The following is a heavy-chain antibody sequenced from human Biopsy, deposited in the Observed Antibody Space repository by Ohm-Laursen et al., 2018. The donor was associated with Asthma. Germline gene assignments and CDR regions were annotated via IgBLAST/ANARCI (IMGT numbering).Heavy chain of an antibody. V-gene: IGHV1-2*06. CDR1: GYTFIGCH. CDR2: INPNSGGT. J-gene: IGHJ3*02. Sequence: ASVKVSCKASGYTFIGCHIHWMRQAPGQGLEWMGRINPNSGGTNYAQKFQGRVTMTRDTSTSTVYMELSSLRSEDTAVYYCARSLIVADGSDAFDIWGQGTMVTVSS. CDR3: ARSLIVADGSDAFDI. D-gene: IGHD3-22*01.